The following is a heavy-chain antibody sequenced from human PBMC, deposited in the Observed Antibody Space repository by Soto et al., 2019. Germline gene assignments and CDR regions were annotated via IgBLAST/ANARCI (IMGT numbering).Heavy chain of an antibody. CDR2: INPSGGNT. J-gene: IGHJ4*02. CDR3: AIEGRDRYYYDSSGYYLFNY. Sequence: ASVKVSCKASGYTFTSYYMHWVRQAPGQGLEWMGIINPSGGNTNYAQKLQGRVTMTTDTSTSTAYMELRSLRSDDTAVYYCAIEGRDRYYYDSSGYYLFNYWGQGTLVTVSS. CDR1: GYTFTSYY. V-gene: IGHV1-46*01. D-gene: IGHD3-22*01.